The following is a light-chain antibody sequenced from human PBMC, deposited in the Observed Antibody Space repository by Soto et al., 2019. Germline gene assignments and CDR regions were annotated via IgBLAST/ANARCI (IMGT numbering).Light chain of an antibody. CDR1: QSVSSN. CDR3: QQYNNWLT. CDR2: GAS. Sequence: EIVMTQSPATLSVSPGERATLSCRASQSVSSNLAWYQQKPGQAPRLLIYGASNRATGIPARFSGSGSGTEFTLTISRLQSEDFAVYYCQQYNNWLTFGGGTKVEIK. J-gene: IGKJ4*01. V-gene: IGKV3-15*01.